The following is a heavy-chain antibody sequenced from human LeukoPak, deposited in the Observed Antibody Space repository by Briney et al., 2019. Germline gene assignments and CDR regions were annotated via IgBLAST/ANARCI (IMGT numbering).Heavy chain of an antibody. Sequence: PGGSLRLSCAASGFTFSSYAMHWVRQAPGKGLEWVAVISYDGSNKYYADSVKGRFTISRDNSKNTLYLQMNSLRAEDTAVYYCAKDLNYYDSSGYSYWGQGTLVTVSS. CDR1: GFTFSSYA. V-gene: IGHV3-30*04. CDR2: ISYDGSNK. J-gene: IGHJ4*02. CDR3: AKDLNYYDSSGYSY. D-gene: IGHD3-22*01.